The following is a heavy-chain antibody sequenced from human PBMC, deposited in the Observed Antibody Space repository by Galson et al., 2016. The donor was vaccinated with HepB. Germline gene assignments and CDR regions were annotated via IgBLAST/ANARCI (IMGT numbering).Heavy chain of an antibody. J-gene: IGHJ3*01. CDR3: ATVTTQNDAFDV. CDR2: ISSSSSTI. V-gene: IGHV3-48*02. D-gene: IGHD4-17*01. CDR1: GFTFSSYS. Sequence: SLRLSCAASGFTFSSYSMTWVRQAPGKGLEWLSYISSSSSTIYYADSVKGRFTISRDNAKNSLYLQMNSLRDEDTAVYYCATVTTQNDAFDVWGQGTMVTVSS.